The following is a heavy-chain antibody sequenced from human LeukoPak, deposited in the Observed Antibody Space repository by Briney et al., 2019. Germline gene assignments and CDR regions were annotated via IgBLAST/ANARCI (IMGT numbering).Heavy chain of an antibody. J-gene: IGHJ4*02. CDR2: IYYSGST. CDR1: GGSFSGYY. D-gene: IGHD3-22*01. CDR3: ARDLQEVVVRGYFDY. V-gene: IGHV4-34*01. Sequence: SETLSLTCAVYGGSFSGYYWSWIRQPPGKGLEWIESIYYSGSTYYNPSLKSRVTISVDTSKNQFSLKLSSVTAADTAVYYCARDLQEVVVRGYFDYWGQGTLVTVSS.